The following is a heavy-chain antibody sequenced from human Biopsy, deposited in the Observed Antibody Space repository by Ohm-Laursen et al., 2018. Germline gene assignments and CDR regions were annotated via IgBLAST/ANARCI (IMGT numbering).Heavy chain of an antibody. CDR3: AKGQAPDGYNYAFDI. Sequence: SLRLSCAASGFNFYDFAMHWVRQPPGKGLEWVSGISWNSGRIAYADSVKGRFTISRDNAKNSLYLQMNSLRAEDTALYYCAKGQAPDGYNYAFDIWGQGTMLTVSS. V-gene: IGHV3-9*01. D-gene: IGHD5-24*01. CDR1: GFNFYDFA. J-gene: IGHJ3*02. CDR2: ISWNSGRI.